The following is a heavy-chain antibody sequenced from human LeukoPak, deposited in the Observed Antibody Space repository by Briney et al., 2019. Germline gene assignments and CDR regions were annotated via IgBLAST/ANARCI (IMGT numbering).Heavy chain of an antibody. V-gene: IGHV3-64*01. CDR2: ICTNGGTT. D-gene: IGHD4-17*01. CDR3: ARDSDYGDYFFDY. Sequence: GGSLRPSCAAPGFSFSTFAMHWVRQAPGKGLEYVSGICTNGGTTYYAKSVKGRFTISRDNSKNTLFLQMGSLRTDDMAVYYCARDSDYGDYFFDYWGQGTLVAVSS. J-gene: IGHJ4*02. CDR1: GFSFSTFA.